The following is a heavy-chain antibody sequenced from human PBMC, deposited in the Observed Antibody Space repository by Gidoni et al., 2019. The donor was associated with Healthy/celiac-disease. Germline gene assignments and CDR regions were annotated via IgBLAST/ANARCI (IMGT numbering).Heavy chain of an antibody. J-gene: IGHJ5*02. D-gene: IGHD3-3*01. CDR2: INAGNGNT. CDR1: GYTFTSYA. V-gene: IGHV1-3*01. Sequence: QVQLVQSGAEVKKPGASVKVSCKASGYTFTSYAMHWVRQAPGQRLEWMGWINAGNGNTKYSQKFQGRVTITRDTSASTAYMELSSLRSEDTAVYYCARVYYDFWSGYEGWFDPWGQGTLVTVSS. CDR3: ARVYYDFWSGYEGWFDP.